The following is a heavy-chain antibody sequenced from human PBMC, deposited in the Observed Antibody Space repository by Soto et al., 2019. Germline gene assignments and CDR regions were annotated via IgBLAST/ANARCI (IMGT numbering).Heavy chain of an antibody. CDR2: IFYSGST. J-gene: IGHJ5*02. D-gene: IGHD2-21*01. CDR3: ARQPTTGDTDLWFDP. Sequence: QLQLLESGPGLVKASETLSLTCSVSGGSISTISSYWAWIRQPPGKGLEWLANIFYSGSTFYNPSLASRVSVSVDTSTNEFSLKLRSVTAADTAVYYCARQPTTGDTDLWFDPWGQGTLVNVSS. CDR1: GGSISTISSY. V-gene: IGHV4-39*01.